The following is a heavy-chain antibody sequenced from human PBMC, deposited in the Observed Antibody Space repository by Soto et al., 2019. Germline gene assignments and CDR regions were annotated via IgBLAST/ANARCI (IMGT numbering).Heavy chain of an antibody. CDR2: VSGSGGGT. J-gene: IGHJ4*02. Sequence: GGSLRLSCAASGFTFNTYGMTWVRQAPGKGLEWVSTVSGSGGGTYYADSVKGRFTISRVNSKNTMYLQMSNLRAEDTAVYFCARIGPYCGGDCYPDFDSWGLGTPVTVSS. CDR3: ARIGPYCGGDCYPDFDS. V-gene: IGHV3-23*01. CDR1: GFTFNTYG. D-gene: IGHD2-21*02.